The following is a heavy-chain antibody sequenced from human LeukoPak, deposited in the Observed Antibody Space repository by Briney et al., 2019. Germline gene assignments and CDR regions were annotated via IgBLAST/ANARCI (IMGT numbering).Heavy chain of an antibody. CDR3: ARSKYQLLSEGDY. J-gene: IGHJ4*02. CDR1: GYSISSGYY. V-gene: IGHV4-38-2*02. D-gene: IGHD2-2*01. Sequence: SETLSLSCTVSGYSISSGYYLGWIRQPPGKGLEWIGSIYPSGSTYYNPSLKSRVTISLDTSQNQFSLRLSSVTAADTAVYYCARSKYQLLSEGDYWGQGTLVTVSS. CDR2: IYPSGST.